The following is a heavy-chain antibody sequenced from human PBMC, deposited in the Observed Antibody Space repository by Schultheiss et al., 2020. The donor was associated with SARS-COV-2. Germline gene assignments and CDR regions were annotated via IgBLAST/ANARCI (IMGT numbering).Heavy chain of an antibody. CDR3: ARDRGYSYGDPAYYYYGIDV. CDR2: IYYSGST. Sequence: SETLSLTCTVSGGSISSGGYYWSWIRQHPGKGLEWIGYIYYSGSTYYNPSLKSRVTISVDTSKNQFSLKLSSVTAADTTVYYCARDRGYSYGDPAYYYYGIDVWGQGTTVTVSS. D-gene: IGHD5-18*01. J-gene: IGHJ6*02. V-gene: IGHV4-31*03. CDR1: GGSISSGGYY.